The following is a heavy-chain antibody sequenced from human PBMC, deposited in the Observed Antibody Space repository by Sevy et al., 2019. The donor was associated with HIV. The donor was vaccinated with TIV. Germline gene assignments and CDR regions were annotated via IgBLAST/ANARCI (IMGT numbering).Heavy chain of an antibody. CDR3: ARDWAGDYDFWSGYYTDWFDP. CDR1: GFTFSSYS. V-gene: IGHV3-21*01. Sequence: GGSLRLSCAASGFTFSSYSMNWVRQAPGKGLEWVSSISSSSSYIYYADSVKGRFTISRDNAKNSLYLQMNSLRAEDTAGYYCARDWAGDYDFWSGYYTDWFDPWGQGTLVTVSS. CDR2: ISSSSSYI. D-gene: IGHD3-3*01. J-gene: IGHJ5*02.